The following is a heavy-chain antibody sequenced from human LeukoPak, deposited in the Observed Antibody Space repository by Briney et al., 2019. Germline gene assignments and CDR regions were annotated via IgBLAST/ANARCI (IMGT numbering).Heavy chain of an antibody. CDR3: ARDHDSSSRYDY. CDR1: GYTFTGYY. Sequence: ASVKVSCKASGYTFTGYYMHWVRQAPGQGLEWMGWINPNSGGTNYAQKFQGRVTMTRDTSISTAYMELSRLRSDDTAVYYCARDHDSSSRYDYWGQGTLVTVSS. CDR2: INPNSGGT. J-gene: IGHJ4*02. V-gene: IGHV1-2*02. D-gene: IGHD6-13*01.